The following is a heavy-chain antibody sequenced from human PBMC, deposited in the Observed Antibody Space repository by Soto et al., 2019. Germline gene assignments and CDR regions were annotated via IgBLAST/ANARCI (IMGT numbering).Heavy chain of an antibody. CDR3: ARVVRTTVTTFGVWYFDL. V-gene: IGHV4-39*01. J-gene: IGHJ2*01. Sequence: QLQLQESGPGLVKPSETLSLTCTVSGGSISSSSYYWGWIRQPPGKGLEWIGSIYYSGSTYYNPSLKSRVTISVDTSKNQFSLKLSSVTAADTAVYYCARVVRTTVTTFGVWYFDLWGRGTLVTVSS. D-gene: IGHD4-17*01. CDR1: GGSISSSSYY. CDR2: IYYSGST.